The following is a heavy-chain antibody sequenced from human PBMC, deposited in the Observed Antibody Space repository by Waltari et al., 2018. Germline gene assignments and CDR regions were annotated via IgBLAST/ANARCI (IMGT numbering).Heavy chain of an antibody. CDR3: ARGRAAGSGSRITGDYMDV. V-gene: IGHV4-30-4*08. CDR2: FYYSGST. Sequence: QVQLQESGPGLVKPSQTLSLTCTVSGGSISSGDYYWSWIRQPPGKGLEWIGYFYYSGSTYYNPSLKSRFTISVDTSKNQFSLKLSSVTAADTAVYYCARGRAAGSGSRITGDYMDVWGKGTTVTISS. D-gene: IGHD3-10*01. CDR1: GGSISSGDYY. J-gene: IGHJ6*03.